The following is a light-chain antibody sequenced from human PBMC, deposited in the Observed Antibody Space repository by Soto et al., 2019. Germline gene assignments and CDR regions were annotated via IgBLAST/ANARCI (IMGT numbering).Light chain of an antibody. V-gene: IGKV3-20*01. CDR1: HHVSSSY. Sequence: EIVLTQSPGTLSLSPGERATLSCRASHHVSSSYLVWYQQKPGQAPRLLIYGASNRATGIPDRFSGSGSGTDSTLTINRLEPEAFAVYYCQHYDNTPPSVTFGPGTKVDNK. CDR3: QHYDNTPPSVT. J-gene: IGKJ3*01. CDR2: GAS.